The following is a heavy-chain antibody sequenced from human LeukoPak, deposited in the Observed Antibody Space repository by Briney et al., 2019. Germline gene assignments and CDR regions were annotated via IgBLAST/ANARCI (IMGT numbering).Heavy chain of an antibody. CDR2: IGSSSSPI. Sequence: GGSLRLSCVASGFSFSSCSMTWVRPAPGQGLEWLSYIGSSSSPIYYADSVKGRFTISRDNAKNSLYLQMNSLRAEDTAVYYCARARLYYRGTFDYWGQGTLVTVSS. D-gene: IGHD1-26*01. V-gene: IGHV3-48*04. CDR3: ARARLYYRGTFDY. CDR1: GFSFSSCS. J-gene: IGHJ4*02.